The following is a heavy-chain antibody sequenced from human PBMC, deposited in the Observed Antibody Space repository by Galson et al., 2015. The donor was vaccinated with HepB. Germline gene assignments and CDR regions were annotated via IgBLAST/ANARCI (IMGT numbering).Heavy chain of an antibody. V-gene: IGHV1-2*02. D-gene: IGHD2-15*01. J-gene: IGHJ4*02. CDR3: ARSGAGDWPDCSGGSCYSDY. Sequence: SVKVSCKASGYTFTGYYMHWVRQAPGQGLEWMGWINPNSGGTNYAQKFQGRVTMTRDTSISTAYMELSRLRSDDTAVYYCARSGAGDWPDCSGGSCYSDYWGQGTLVTVSS. CDR2: INPNSGGT. CDR1: GYTFTGYY.